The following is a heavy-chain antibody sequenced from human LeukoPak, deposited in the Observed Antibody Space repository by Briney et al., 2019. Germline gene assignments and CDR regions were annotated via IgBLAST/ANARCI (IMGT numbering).Heavy chain of an antibody. J-gene: IGHJ4*02. CDR2: ISSSSSYI. CDR3: ARGVTAMASFDY. Sequence: GGSLRLSCAASGFTFSSYSMNWVRQAPGKGLEWVSSISSSSSYIYYADSVKGRITISRDNAKNSLYLQMNSLRAEDTAVYYCARGVTAMASFDYWGQGTLVTVSS. CDR1: GFTFSSYS. V-gene: IGHV3-21*01. D-gene: IGHD5-18*01.